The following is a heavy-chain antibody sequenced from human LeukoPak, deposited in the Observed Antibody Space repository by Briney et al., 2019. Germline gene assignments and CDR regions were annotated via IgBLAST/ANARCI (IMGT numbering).Heavy chain of an antibody. CDR2: INPSGGST. CDR1: GYTFTGYY. CDR3: ARDGAEGAGMDV. J-gene: IGHJ6*02. Sequence: ASVKVSCKASGYTFTGYYMHWVRQAPGQGLEWMGIINPSGGSTSYAQKFQGRVTMTRDTSTSTVYMELSSLRSEDTAVYYCARDGAEGAGMDVWGQGTTVTVSS. V-gene: IGHV1-46*01. D-gene: IGHD1-26*01.